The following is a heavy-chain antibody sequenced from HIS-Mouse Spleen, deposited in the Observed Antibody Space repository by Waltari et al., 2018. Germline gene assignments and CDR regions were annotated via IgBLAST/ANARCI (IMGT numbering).Heavy chain of an antibody. V-gene: IGHV3-30*18. CDR3: AKASSGWLDY. CDR1: GFTFSSYG. CDR2: ISYDGSNK. J-gene: IGHJ4*02. D-gene: IGHD6-19*01. Sequence: QVQLVESGGGVVQPGRSLRLSCAAPGFTFSSYGRHWVRQAPGKGLEWVAVISYDGSNKYYADSVKGRFTISRDNSKNTLYLQMNSLRAEDTAVYYCAKASSGWLDYWGQGTLVTVSS.